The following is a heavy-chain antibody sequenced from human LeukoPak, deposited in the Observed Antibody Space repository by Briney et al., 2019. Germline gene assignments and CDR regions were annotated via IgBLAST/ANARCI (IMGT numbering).Heavy chain of an antibody. CDR2: MNPNSGNT. J-gene: IGHJ6*02. V-gene: IGHV1-8*02. Sequence: VKVSCKASGYTFTSYDINWVRQATGQGLEWMGWMNPNSGNTGYAQKFQGWVTMTRDTSISTAYMELSRLRSDDTAVYYCARADGSGSFYGMDVWGQGTTVTVS. D-gene: IGHD3-10*01. CDR1: GYTFTSYD. CDR3: ARADGSGSFYGMDV.